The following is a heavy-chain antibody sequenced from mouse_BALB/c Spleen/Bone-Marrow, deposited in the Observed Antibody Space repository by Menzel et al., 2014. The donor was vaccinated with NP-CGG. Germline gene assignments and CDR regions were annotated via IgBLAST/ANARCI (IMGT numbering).Heavy chain of an antibody. D-gene: IGHD4-1*01. CDR2: ISNGGGSST. J-gene: IGHJ3*01. Sequence: EVKLVESGGGLVQPGGSLKLSCATSGLTFSDYYMYWVRQTPEKRLEWVAYISNGGGSSTYYPDTVKGRFTISRDNAKNTLYLQMSRLKSEDTAMYYCASPGTYWGQGTLVTVSA. CDR3: ASPGTY. V-gene: IGHV5-12*02. CDR1: GLTFSDYY.